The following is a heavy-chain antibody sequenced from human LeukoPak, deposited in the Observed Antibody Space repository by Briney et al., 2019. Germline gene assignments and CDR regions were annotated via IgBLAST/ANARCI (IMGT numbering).Heavy chain of an antibody. J-gene: IGHJ6*03. Sequence: GGSLRLSCAASGFTFSDYSMNWVRQAPGKGLEWVSVIYSGGSTYYADSVKGRFTISRDNSKNTLYLQMNSLRAEDTAVYYCARGTDSGYSYGYYYYYYMDVWGKGTTVTVSS. CDR2: IYSGGST. CDR3: ARGTDSGYSYGYYYYYYMDV. V-gene: IGHV3-53*01. D-gene: IGHD5-18*01. CDR1: GFTFSDYS.